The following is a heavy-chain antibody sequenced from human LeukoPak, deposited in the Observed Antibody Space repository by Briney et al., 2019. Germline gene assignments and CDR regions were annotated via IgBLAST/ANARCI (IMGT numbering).Heavy chain of an antibody. CDR1: GFTFSNFW. CDR3: ARGDDFSGDH. Sequence: GGSLRLSCAASGFTFSNFWMSWVRQAPGRGLEWVANIHPEGNEKYHVESVKGRFTISRDNAKNLLFLQMNGLRVEDTAVYYCARGDDFSGDHWGQGTLVTVSS. D-gene: IGHD1-1*01. CDR2: IHPEGNEK. J-gene: IGHJ4*02. V-gene: IGHV3-7*04.